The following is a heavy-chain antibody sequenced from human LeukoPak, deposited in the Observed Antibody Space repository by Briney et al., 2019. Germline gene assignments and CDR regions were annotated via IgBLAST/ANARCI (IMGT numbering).Heavy chain of an antibody. CDR3: AKDRGSLDYYYMDV. D-gene: IGHD3-10*01. J-gene: IGHJ6*03. V-gene: IGHV3-9*01. CDR2: ISWNSGSI. CDR1: GFTFDDYA. Sequence: GGSLRLSCAASGFTFDDYAMHWVRQAPGKGLEWVSGISWNSGSIGYADPVKGRFTISRDNAKNSLYLQMNSLRAEDTALYYCAKDRGSLDYYYMDVWGKGTTVTVSS.